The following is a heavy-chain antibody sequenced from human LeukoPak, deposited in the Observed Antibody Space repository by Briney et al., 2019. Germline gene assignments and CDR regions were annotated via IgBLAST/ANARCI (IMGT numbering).Heavy chain of an antibody. D-gene: IGHD3/OR15-3a*01. CDR3: ARQTGSGLFILP. J-gene: IGHJ4*02. Sequence: PSETLSLTCTVSGGSISSSSYYWGWIRQPPGKGLEWIGSIYYSGSTCYNPSLKSRVTISVDTSKNQFSLKLSSVTAADTAVYYRARQTGSGLFILPGGQGTLVTVSS. V-gene: IGHV4-39*07. CDR2: IYYSGST. CDR1: GGSISSSSYY.